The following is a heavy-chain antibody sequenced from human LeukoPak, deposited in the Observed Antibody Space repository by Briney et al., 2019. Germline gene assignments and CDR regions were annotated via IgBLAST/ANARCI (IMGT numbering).Heavy chain of an antibody. D-gene: IGHD2-8*01. Sequence: QAGGSLRLSCAASGFTFSSYWMSWVRQAPGKGLEWVANIKQDGSEKYYVDSVKGRFTISRDNAKNSLYLQMNSLRPEDTALYYCSTDPRLLMYWGHGTLVTVSS. CDR1: GFTFSSYW. V-gene: IGHV3-7*03. CDR3: STDPRLLMY. CDR2: IKQDGSEK. J-gene: IGHJ4*01.